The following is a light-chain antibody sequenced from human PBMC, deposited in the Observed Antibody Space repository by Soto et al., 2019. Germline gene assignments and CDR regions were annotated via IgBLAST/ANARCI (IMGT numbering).Light chain of an antibody. CDR3: QQSYSTPST. CDR1: QSISSY. Sequence: DIQMTQSPSSLSASVGDRVTITCRASQSISSYLNWYQKKPGKAPKLLIYAASSLQSGVPSRFSGSGSGTDFTLTISCLQPEDFATYYCQQSYSTPSTFGQGTKVEIK. V-gene: IGKV1-39*01. J-gene: IGKJ1*01. CDR2: AAS.